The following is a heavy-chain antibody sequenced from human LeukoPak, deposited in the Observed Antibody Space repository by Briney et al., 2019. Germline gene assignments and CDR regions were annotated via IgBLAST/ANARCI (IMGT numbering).Heavy chain of an antibody. Sequence: PGASLILPCAASGFTFNNALLTSLRPAPGKGVYWVALKKSKTDGGTTGYAAPVKGRFSLSRDDSKNTLSLQMSSLKTEDTAMYYCTTVGGSGGTCFFDYWGQGTLVTVSS. D-gene: IGHD2-15*01. CDR1: GFTFNNAL. J-gene: IGHJ4*02. V-gene: IGHV3-15*01. CDR2: KKSKTDGGTT. CDR3: TTVGGSGGTCFFDY.